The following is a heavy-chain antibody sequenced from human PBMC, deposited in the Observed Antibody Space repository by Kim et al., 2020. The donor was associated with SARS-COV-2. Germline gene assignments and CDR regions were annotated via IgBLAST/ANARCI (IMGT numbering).Heavy chain of an antibody. J-gene: IGHJ5*02. V-gene: IGHV3-33*01. CDR3: AAGEPFAS. D-gene: IGHD3-10*01. CDR1: GFTFSNYG. CDR2: IWYDGSNK. Sequence: GGSLRLSCAASGFTFSNYGMHWVRQAPGKGLEWVAIIWYDGSNKYYADSVKGRFTISRDNSKNTLYLQMNSLRAGDTAVYYCAAGEPFASWGQGTLVTVS.